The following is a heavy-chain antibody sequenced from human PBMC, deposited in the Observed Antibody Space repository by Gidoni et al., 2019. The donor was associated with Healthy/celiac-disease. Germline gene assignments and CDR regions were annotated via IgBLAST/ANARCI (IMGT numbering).Heavy chain of an antibody. Sequence: EVQLGQSGAEVKKPGQSLQISCKGSASSFTTYWIGWGRQMPGKGLDWMGIIYPGDSDTRYSPSFQGQVTISADKSISTAYLQWSSLKASDTAMYYCARQPESHSSGWYDFDYWGQGTLVTVSS. CDR1: ASSFTTYW. CDR3: ARQPESHSSGWYDFDY. CDR2: IYPGDSDT. D-gene: IGHD6-19*01. J-gene: IGHJ4*02. V-gene: IGHV5-51*01.